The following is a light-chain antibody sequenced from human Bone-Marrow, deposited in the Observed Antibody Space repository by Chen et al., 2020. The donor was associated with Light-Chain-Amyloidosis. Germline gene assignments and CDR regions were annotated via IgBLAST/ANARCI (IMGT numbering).Light chain of an antibody. Sequence: QSVLTQPPSVSGAPGQRVPISCTGSSSNIGANYDLHWYQQRPGTAPKLLIYGNSNRPSGVPDRFSGSKSGTSASLAITGLRAVDEADYYCQSYDSSLSAWVFGGGTKLTVL. CDR3: QSYDSSLSAWV. CDR2: GNS. J-gene: IGLJ3*02. V-gene: IGLV1-40*01. CDR1: SSNIGANYD.